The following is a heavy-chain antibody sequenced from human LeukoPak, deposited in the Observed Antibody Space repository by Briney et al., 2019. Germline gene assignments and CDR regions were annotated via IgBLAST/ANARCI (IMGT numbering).Heavy chain of an antibody. CDR1: GFTFSSYA. V-gene: IGHV3-23*01. J-gene: IGHJ6*02. CDR2: ISGSGGST. Sequence: GGSLRLSCAASGFTFSSYAMSWVRQAPGKGLEWVSAISGSGGSTYHADSVKGRFTISRDNSKNTLYLQMNSLRAEDTAVYYCAKDGGYGSGSYYNFYYYGMDVWGQGTTVTVSS. D-gene: IGHD3-10*01. CDR3: AKDGGYGSGSYYNFYYYGMDV.